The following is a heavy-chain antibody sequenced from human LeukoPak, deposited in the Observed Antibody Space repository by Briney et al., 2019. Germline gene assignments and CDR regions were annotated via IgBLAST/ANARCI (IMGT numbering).Heavy chain of an antibody. CDR3: AQRITYDTYNWFDP. CDR2: IYYTGST. V-gene: IGHV4-59*01. Sequence: SETLSLTCTVSGGSISSYSWSWIRQSPGKGLEWIGYIYYTGSTNYNPSLKSRVIISVDTSKNQFSLKLSSVTAADTAVYYCAQRITYDTYNWFDPWGQGTLVTVSS. J-gene: IGHJ5*02. D-gene: IGHD3-22*01. CDR1: GGSISSYS.